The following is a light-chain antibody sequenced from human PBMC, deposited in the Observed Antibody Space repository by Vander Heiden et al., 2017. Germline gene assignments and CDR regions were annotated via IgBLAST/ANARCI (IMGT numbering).Light chain of an antibody. J-gene: IGKJ2*01. CDR2: WAS. CDR1: QSVLYSSNNKNY. CDR3: QQYYSTPLT. V-gene: IGKV4-1*01. Sequence: DIVLTRSADSLAVSLGERATINCKSSQSVLYSSNNKNYLAWYQQKPGQPPKLLIYWASTRESGVPDRFSGSGSGTDFTLTISSLQAEDVAVYYCQQYYSTPLTFGPGTKLEIK.